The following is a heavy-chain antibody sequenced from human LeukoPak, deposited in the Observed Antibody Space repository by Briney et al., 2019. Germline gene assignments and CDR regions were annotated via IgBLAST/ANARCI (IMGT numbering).Heavy chain of an antibody. Sequence: ASVKVSCKASGYTFTGYYMHWVRQAPGQGLEWMGWINPNSGGTNYAQKFQGRVTMTRDTSISTAYMELSRLRSDDTAVYYCARGVHIVVVPAATFFDYWGQGTLVTVSS. CDR1: GYTFTGYY. CDR2: INPNSGGT. D-gene: IGHD2-2*01. CDR3: ARGVHIVVVPAATFFDY. V-gene: IGHV1-2*02. J-gene: IGHJ4*02.